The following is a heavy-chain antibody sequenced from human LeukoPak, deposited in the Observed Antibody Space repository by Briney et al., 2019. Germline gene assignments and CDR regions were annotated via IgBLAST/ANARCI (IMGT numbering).Heavy chain of an antibody. Sequence: GGSLRLSCVASTFVFSSYAMTWVRQAPGKGLEWVSSITATGGISYADSVKGRFTISRDNSKSTLYLQMNNLRAEDTAVYYCTKDPNGDYVGAFDFWGQATMVTVSS. CDR3: TKDPNGDYVGAFDF. J-gene: IGHJ3*01. V-gene: IGHV3-23*01. D-gene: IGHD4-17*01. CDR1: TFVFSSYA. CDR2: ITATGGI.